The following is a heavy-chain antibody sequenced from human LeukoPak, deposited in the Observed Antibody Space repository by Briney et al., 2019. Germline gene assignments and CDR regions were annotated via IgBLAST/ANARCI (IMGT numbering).Heavy chain of an antibody. D-gene: IGHD5-24*01. CDR2: IYPGDSDT. Sequence: GESLKISCKGSGYSFTSYWIGWVRQMPGKGLEWMGIIYPGDSDTRYSPSFQGQVTISADKSISTAYLQWSSLKASDTAMYYCARPPYKQDGYHAVDIWGQGTMVTVSS. V-gene: IGHV5-51*01. CDR3: ARPPYKQDGYHAVDI. CDR1: GYSFTSYW. J-gene: IGHJ3*02.